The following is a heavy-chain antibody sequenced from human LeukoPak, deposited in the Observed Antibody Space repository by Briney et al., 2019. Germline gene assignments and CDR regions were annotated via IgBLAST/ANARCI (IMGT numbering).Heavy chain of an antibody. D-gene: IGHD6-19*01. CDR2: IYYSGST. Sequence: PSETLSLTCTVSGGSISSYYWSWIRQPPGKGLEWIGYIYYSGSTYYNPSLRSRVTISVDTSKNQFSLKLSSVTAADTAVYYCARGVSAGEQWLVAYYYYYYMDVWGKGTTVTVSS. CDR1: GGSISSYY. CDR3: ARGVSAGEQWLVAYYYYYYMDV. V-gene: IGHV4-59*01. J-gene: IGHJ6*03.